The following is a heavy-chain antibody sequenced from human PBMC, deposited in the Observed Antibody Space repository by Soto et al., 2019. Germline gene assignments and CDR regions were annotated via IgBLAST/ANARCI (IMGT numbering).Heavy chain of an antibody. CDR3: AKDTRSVVVAATDY. J-gene: IGHJ4*02. Sequence: PGGSLRLSCAASGFTFDDYAMHWVRQAPGKGLEWVSGISWNSGSIGYADSVKGRFTISRDNAKNSLYLQMNSLRAEDTALYYCAKDTRSVVVAATDYWGQGTLVTVSS. CDR2: ISWNSGSI. V-gene: IGHV3-9*01. D-gene: IGHD2-15*01. CDR1: GFTFDDYA.